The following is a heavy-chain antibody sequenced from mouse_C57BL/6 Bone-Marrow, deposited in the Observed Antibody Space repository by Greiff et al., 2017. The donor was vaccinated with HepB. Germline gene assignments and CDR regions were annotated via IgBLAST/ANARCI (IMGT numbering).Heavy chain of an antibody. V-gene: IGHV1-69*01. J-gene: IGHJ4*01. CDR2: IDPSDSYT. D-gene: IGHD2-4*01. CDR1: GYTFTSYW. Sequence: VQLQQPGAELVMPGASVKLSCKASGYTFTSYWMHWVKQRPGQGLEWIGEIDPSDSYTNYNQKFKGKSTLTVDKSSSTAYMHLSSLTAEDSAVYYCARTYYDYGGYAMDYWDQGTSVTVSS. CDR3: ARTYYDYGGYAMDY.